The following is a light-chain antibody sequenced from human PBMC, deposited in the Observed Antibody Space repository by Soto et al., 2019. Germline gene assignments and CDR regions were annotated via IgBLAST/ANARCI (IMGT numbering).Light chain of an antibody. J-gene: IGLJ1*01. CDR1: SGHSSYI. CDR2: LEGSGSY. Sequence: QLVLTQSSSASASLGSSVKLTCTLSSGHSSYIIAWHQQQPGKAPRYLMKLEGSGSYNKGSGVPDRFSGSSSGADRYLTISNPQSEDEADYYCETWDSNTHVFGTGTKVTVL. CDR3: ETWDSNTHV. V-gene: IGLV4-60*03.